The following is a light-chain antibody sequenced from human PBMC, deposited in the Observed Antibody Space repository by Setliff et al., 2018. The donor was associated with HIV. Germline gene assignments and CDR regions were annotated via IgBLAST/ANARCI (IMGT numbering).Light chain of an antibody. CDR1: SSNIGSNY. V-gene: IGLV1-47*01. Sequence: QSALTQPPSASGTPGQRVTISCSGSSSNIGSNYVYWYQQLPGTAPKLLIYRNNQRPSGVPDRFSGSKSGTSASLAISGLRSEDEADYYCQSYDSTLSGHWVFGGGT. CDR3: QSYDSTLSGHWV. CDR2: RNN. J-gene: IGLJ3*02.